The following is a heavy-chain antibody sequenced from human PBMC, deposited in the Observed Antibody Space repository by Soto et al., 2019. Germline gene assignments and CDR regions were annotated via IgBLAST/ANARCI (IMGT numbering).Heavy chain of an antibody. Sequence: GSLRLSCAASGFTFSTYAMYWARQAPGKGLEWVAVISYDGSNKYYADSVKGRFTISRDDSNNTPYLQMNSLRAEDTAVYYCARAAATMTTIYYFDYWGQGTLVTVSS. CDR1: GFTFSTYA. CDR3: ARAAATMTTIYYFDY. D-gene: IGHD4-17*01. J-gene: IGHJ4*02. V-gene: IGHV3-30-3*01. CDR2: ISYDGSNK.